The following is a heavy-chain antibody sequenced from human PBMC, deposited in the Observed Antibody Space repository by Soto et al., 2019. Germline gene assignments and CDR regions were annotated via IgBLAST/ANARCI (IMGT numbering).Heavy chain of an antibody. Sequence: PGGSLRLSCAASGFTFSNYGMHWVRQAPGKGLEWVAIISYDGSNKYYADSVKGRFTISRDNSKNTLYLQMNSLRAEGTAIYYCAKDRYSSGLFDYWGQGTLVTVSS. CDR1: GFTFSNYG. CDR2: ISYDGSNK. D-gene: IGHD6-19*01. CDR3: AKDRYSSGLFDY. V-gene: IGHV3-30*18. J-gene: IGHJ4*02.